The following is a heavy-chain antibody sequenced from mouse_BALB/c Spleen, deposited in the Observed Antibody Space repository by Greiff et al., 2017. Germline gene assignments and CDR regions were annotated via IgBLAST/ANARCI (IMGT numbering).Heavy chain of an antibody. J-gene: IGHJ2*01. Sequence: DVKLVESGGGLVKPGGSLKLSCAASGFAFSSYDMSWVRQTPEKRLEWVAYISSGGGSTYYPDTVKGRFTISRDNAKNTLYLQMSSLKSEDTAMYYCARHRGYAFDYWGQGTTLTVSS. CDR2: ISSGGGST. CDR3: ARHRGYAFDY. D-gene: IGHD2-14*01. CDR1: GFAFSSYD. V-gene: IGHV5-12-1*01.